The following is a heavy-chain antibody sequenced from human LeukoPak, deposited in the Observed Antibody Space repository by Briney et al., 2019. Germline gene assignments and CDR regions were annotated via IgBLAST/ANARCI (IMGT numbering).Heavy chain of an antibody. D-gene: IGHD2-8*02. CDR3: ARKNCTDTNCLHH. V-gene: IGHV1-8*01. J-gene: IGHJ5*02. CDR2: MSPKTGIS. CDR1: AYMFINYD. Sequence: ASVTLSFTAAAYMFINYDINWVRQAAGQGLEWMGYMSPKTGISGSASRFQGRGTLTRDTSTDTAYMELTNLGSADTAVYYCARKNCTDTNCLHHWGQGTLVTVSS.